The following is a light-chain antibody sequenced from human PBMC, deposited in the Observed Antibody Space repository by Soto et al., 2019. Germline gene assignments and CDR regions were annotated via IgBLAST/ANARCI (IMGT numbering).Light chain of an antibody. Sequence: DSLMNQSPSTVSASVGDRVTITCRASQSISSWLAWYQQKPGKAPKLLIYKASSLRSGVPSRFSGSGSGTEFTLTISSLQPDDFATYYCQQYNSYSYTFGQGTKLEIK. CDR1: QSISSW. J-gene: IGKJ2*01. CDR2: KAS. V-gene: IGKV1-5*03. CDR3: QQYNSYSYT.